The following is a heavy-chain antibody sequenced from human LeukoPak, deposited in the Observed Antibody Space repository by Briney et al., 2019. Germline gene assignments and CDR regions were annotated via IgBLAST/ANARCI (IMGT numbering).Heavy chain of an antibody. Sequence: SETLSLTCALSTVSGSSGNFWSWVRQPPGEGLEWIGEVHKSGRTNCNPSLKTRVTISIDASKNQLSLELTSVTAADTAVYYCARELLGAPTPGAYWGQGTRVTVSS. V-gene: IGHV4-4*02. D-gene: IGHD1-26*01. CDR2: VHKSGRT. CDR1: TVSGSSGNF. J-gene: IGHJ4*02. CDR3: ARELLGAPTPGAY.